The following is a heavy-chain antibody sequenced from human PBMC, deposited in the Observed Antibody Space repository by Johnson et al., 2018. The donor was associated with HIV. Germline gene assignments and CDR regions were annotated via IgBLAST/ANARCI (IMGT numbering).Heavy chain of an antibody. J-gene: IGHJ3*02. V-gene: IGHV3-74*02. CDR1: GFTFINAW. CDR2: ISGDGSSS. CDR3: ARVGANFDAFDI. D-gene: IGHD4/OR15-4a*01. Sequence: MLLVESGGTLVKPGGSLSLSCAASGFTFINAWMTWVRQSPGKGLMWVSRISGDGSSSSYADSVKGRFTISRDNSKNTLYLQMNSLRAEDTAVYYCARVGANFDAFDIWGQGTMVTVSS.